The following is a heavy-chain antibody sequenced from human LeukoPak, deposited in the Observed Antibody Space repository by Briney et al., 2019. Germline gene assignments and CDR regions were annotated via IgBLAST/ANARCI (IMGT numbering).Heavy chain of an antibody. CDR3: AKSNKDSSVYYSLDY. CDR1: GFTFSSHG. J-gene: IGHJ4*02. V-gene: IGHV3-30*02. CDR2: MRYDGTSK. Sequence: GGSLRLSCVASGFTFSSHGMHWVRQAPGKWLEWVAFMRYDGTSKQYTDSVKGRFTVSRDNSKNILYLQMSSLRPEDTAIYYCAKSNKDSSVYYSLDYWGQGTLVTVSP. D-gene: IGHD3-22*01.